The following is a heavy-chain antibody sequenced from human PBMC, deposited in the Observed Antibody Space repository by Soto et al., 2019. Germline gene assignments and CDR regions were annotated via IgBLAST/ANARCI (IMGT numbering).Heavy chain of an antibody. D-gene: IGHD1-1*01. CDR2: IYYSGNT. CDR3: AQALVFTGGDGFDI. J-gene: IGHJ3*02. V-gene: IGHV4-31*02. CDR1: GGSITTGGRY. Sequence: QVRLQEWGPGLVKPSQTLSLKCSVSGGSITTGGRYWSWIRQLPGKGLEWIGDIYYSGNTYYNASLKGRVLISVEAAKNQFSLKLSSVTAADTAVYYCAQALVFTGGDGFDIWGQGRLVTVSS.